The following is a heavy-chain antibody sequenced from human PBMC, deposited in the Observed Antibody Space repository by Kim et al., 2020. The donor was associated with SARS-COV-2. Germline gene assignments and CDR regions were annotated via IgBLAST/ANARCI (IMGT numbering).Heavy chain of an antibody. CDR2: ISYDGSNK. Sequence: GGSLRLSCAASGFTFSSYGMHWVRQAPGKGLEWVAVISYDGSNKYYADSVKGRFTISRDNSKNTLYLQMNSLRAEDTAVYYCAKDMSTVVYYYYGMDVWGQGTTVTVSS. D-gene: IGHD4-17*01. V-gene: IGHV3-30*18. CDR1: GFTFSSYG. CDR3: AKDMSTVVYYYYGMDV. J-gene: IGHJ6*02.